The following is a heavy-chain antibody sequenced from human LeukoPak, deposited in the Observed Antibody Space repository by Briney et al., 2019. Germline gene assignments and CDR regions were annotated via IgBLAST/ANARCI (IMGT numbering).Heavy chain of an antibody. CDR1: GFTFSTYW. V-gene: IGHV3-74*01. Sequence: PGGSLRLSCAASGFTFSTYWMHWVRQAPGKGLVRVSRINSDGSGTIYADSVKGRFTISRDNAKNTLYLQMNSLRAEDTAVYYCARGGSPPEALGDAFDIWGQGTMVTVSS. CDR3: ARGGSPPEALGDAFDI. D-gene: IGHD1-26*01. J-gene: IGHJ3*02. CDR2: INSDGSGT.